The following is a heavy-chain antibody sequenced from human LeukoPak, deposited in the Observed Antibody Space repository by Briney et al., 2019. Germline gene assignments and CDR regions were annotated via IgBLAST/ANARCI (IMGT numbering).Heavy chain of an antibody. CDR1: GFTFRNYV. CDR3: AREGYYGSGSPPSLYFDY. J-gene: IGHJ4*02. D-gene: IGHD3-10*01. CDR2: TSSDLNVK. V-gene: IGHV3-30-3*01. Sequence: GGSLRLSCAASGFTFRNYVIHWVRQAPGKGLEWAAVTSSDLNVKLYADSVKGRFTISRDNSRSTLYLQMNSLRPEDTAIYYCAREGYYGSGSPPSLYFDYWGQGTLVTVSS.